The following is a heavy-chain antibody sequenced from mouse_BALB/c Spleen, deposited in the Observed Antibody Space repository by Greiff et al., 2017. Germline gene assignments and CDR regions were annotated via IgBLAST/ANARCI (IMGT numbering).Heavy chain of an antibody. CDR2: IWAGGST. CDR1: GFSLTSYG. Sequence: VQRVESGPGLVAPSQSLSITCTVSGFSLTSYGVHWVRQPPGKGLEWLGVIWAGGSTNYNSALMSRLSISKDNSKSQVFLKMNSLQTDDTAMYYCDREGYASWFAYWGQGTLVTVSA. CDR3: DREGYASWFAY. J-gene: IGHJ3*01. V-gene: IGHV2-9*02. D-gene: IGHD2-10*02.